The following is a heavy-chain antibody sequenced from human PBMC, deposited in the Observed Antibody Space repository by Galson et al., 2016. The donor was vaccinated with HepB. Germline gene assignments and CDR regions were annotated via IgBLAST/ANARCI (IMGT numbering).Heavy chain of an antibody. D-gene: IGHD2/OR15-2a*01. CDR3: ARVRCSTFRCQNWFDP. CDR1: GDSVSSNSAA. J-gene: IGHJ5*02. CDR2: TYYRSKWYN. Sequence: CAISGDSVSSNSAAWTWIRQSPLRGLEWLGRTYYRSKWYNDYAVSVKSRISIHPDTPKNQFSLQLNSVTPEDTAVYYCARVRCSTFRCQNWFDPWGQGTLVTVSS. V-gene: IGHV6-1*01.